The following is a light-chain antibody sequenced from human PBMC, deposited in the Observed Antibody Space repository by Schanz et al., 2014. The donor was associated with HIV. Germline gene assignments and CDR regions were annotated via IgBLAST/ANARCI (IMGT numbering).Light chain of an antibody. V-gene: IGKV3-20*01. CDR2: GAS. CDR1: QSIANTY. J-gene: IGKJ2*01. CDR3: QQYYSTPPHT. Sequence: DIVLTQSPGTLSLSPGERATLSCRASQSIANTYLAWYQQTPGQAPRLLIYGASSRATGIPDRFSGSGSGTDFTLTISSLQAEDAAVYYCQQYYSTPPHTFGQGTKLEIK.